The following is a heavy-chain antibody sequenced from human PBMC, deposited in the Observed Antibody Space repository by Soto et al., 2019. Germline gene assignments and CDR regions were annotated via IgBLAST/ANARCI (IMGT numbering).Heavy chain of an antibody. CDR1: GGSIISYY. J-gene: IGHJ4*02. Sequence: QVQLQESGPGLVKPSETLSLTCTVSGGSIISYYWSWLRQPAGKGLEWIGRIYSTGTTTYNPALKSRVTMSVDRSKNQFSLKLTSVTATDTDVYYSAREAGDDYGDFDDYWGQGTQVTVSS. V-gene: IGHV4-4*07. CDR3: AREAGDDYGDFDDY. D-gene: IGHD4-17*01. CDR2: IYSTGTT.